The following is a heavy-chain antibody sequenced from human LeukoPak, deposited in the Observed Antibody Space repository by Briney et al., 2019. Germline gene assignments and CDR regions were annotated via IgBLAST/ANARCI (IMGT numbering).Heavy chain of an antibody. CDR1: GGSISSGSHY. CDR2: IHTSGST. V-gene: IGHV4-61*02. J-gene: IGHJ6*03. Sequence: SQTLSLTCTVSGGSISSGSHYWSWIRQPAGKGLEWIGRIHTSGSTNYNPSLKSRVTISVDTSKNQFSLKLSSVTAADTAVYYCARGLYYYDSSGSPPYYYYYMDVWGKGTTVTVSS. D-gene: IGHD3-22*01. CDR3: ARGLYYYDSSGSPPYYYYYMDV.